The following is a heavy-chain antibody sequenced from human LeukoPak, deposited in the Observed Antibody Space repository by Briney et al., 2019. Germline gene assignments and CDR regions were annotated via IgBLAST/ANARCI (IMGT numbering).Heavy chain of an antibody. CDR2: ISWNSGSI. V-gene: IGHV3-9*01. D-gene: IGHD2-2*01. CDR1: GFTFDDYA. Sequence: GGSLRLSCAASGFTFDDYAMHWVRQAPGKGLEWVSGISWNSGSIGYADSVKGRFTISRDNAKNSLYLQMNSLRAEDTAVYYCAKDRHAPGRYCSSTTCFPFDSWGQGTLVTVSS. J-gene: IGHJ5*01. CDR3: AKDRHAPGRYCSSTTCFPFDS.